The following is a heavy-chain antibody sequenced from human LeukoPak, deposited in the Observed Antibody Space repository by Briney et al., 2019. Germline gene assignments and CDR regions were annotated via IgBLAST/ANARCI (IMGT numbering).Heavy chain of an antibody. V-gene: IGHV4-59*01. J-gene: IGHJ4*02. CDR3: ARGSSSSFSHFDY. CDR2: IYYSGST. Sequence: SETLSLTCTVSGGSISSYYWSWIRQPPGKGLEWIGYIYYSGSTNYNPSLKSRGTISVDTSKNQFSLKLTSVTAADTAVYYCARGSSSSFSHFDYWGQGTLVTVSS. D-gene: IGHD6-6*01. CDR1: GGSISSYY.